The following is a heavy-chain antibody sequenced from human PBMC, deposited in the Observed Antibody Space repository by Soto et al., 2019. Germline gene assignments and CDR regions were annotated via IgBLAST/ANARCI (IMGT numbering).Heavy chain of an antibody. V-gene: IGHV4-34*01. D-gene: IGHD6-6*01. Sequence: KASETLSLTCAVYGGSFSGYYWSWIRQPPGKGLEWIGEINHSGSTNYNPSLKSRVTISVDTSKNQFSLKLSSVTAADTAVYYCARRVSIAARPEYYYYGMDVWGQGTTVTVSS. CDR2: INHSGST. J-gene: IGHJ6*02. CDR3: ARRVSIAARPEYYYYGMDV. CDR1: GGSFSGYY.